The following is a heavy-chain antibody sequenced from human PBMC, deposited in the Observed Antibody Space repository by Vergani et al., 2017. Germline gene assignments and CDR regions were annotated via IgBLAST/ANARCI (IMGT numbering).Heavy chain of an antibody. CDR1: GGTFSSYA. CDR3: ARGGVVVPAAVGYNWFDP. V-gene: IGHV1-69*12. D-gene: IGHD2-2*01. Sequence: QVQLVQSGAEVKKPGSSVKVSCKASGGTFSSYAISWVRQAPGQGLEWMGGIIPIFGTANYAQKFQGRVTITADESTSTAYMELSSLRPEDTAVYYCARGGVVVPAAVGYNWFDPWGQGTLVTVSS. J-gene: IGHJ5*02. CDR2: IIPIFGTA.